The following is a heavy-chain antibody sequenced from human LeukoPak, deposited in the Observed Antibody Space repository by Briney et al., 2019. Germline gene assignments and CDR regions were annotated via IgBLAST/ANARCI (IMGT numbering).Heavy chain of an antibody. CDR3: ARSPHRLIGHWFDP. CDR2: IFSSGNT. V-gene: IGHV4-4*07. CDR1: GGSINSYY. D-gene: IGHD3-16*01. J-gene: IGHJ5*02. Sequence: SETLSLTCTVSGGSINSYYWSWIRQPAGKGLEWIGRIFSSGNTIYNPSLQSRVTMSVDTSKDQFSLRLNSVTAADTAVYYCARSPHRLIGHWFDPWGQGTLVTVSS.